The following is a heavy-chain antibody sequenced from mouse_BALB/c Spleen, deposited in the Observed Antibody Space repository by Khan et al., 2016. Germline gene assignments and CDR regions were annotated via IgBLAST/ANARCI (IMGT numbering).Heavy chain of an antibody. J-gene: IGHJ3*01. V-gene: IGHV4-1*02. CDR1: GFDFSRYW. Sequence: EVKLLESGGGLVQPGGSLKLSCAASGFDFSRYWMSWVRQAPGKGLEWIGEINPDSSTINYTPSLKDKFIISRDNAKNTLYLQMSKVRSEDTALELLGRPLYYGHPAYWGQGNLVTVFA. CDR2: INPDSSTI. D-gene: IGHD1-2*01. CDR3: GRPLYYGHPAY.